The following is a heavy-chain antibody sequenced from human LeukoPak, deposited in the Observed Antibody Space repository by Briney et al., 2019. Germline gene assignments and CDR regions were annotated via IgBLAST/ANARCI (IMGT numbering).Heavy chain of an antibody. V-gene: IGHV4-39*07. Sequence: PSETLSLTCTVSGGSISSSSYYWGWIRQPPGKGLEWIGSIYYSGSTYYNPSLKSRVTISVDTSKNQFSLKLSSVTAADTAVYYCARGLAGIVVVPAAIRINRTGFDPWGQGTPVTVSS. CDR1: GGSISSSSYY. J-gene: IGHJ5*02. CDR3: ARGLAGIVVVPAAIRINRTGFDP. D-gene: IGHD2-2*02. CDR2: IYYSGST.